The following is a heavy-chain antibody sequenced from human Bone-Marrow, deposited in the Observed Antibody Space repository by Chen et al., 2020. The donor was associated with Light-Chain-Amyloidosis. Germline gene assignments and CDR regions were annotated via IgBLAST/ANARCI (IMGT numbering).Heavy chain of an antibody. J-gene: IGHJ6*02. CDR3: ARDRGRYCTNGVCYIPPVAGNYYYYGMDV. D-gene: IGHD2-8*01. CDR2: IIPIFGTA. CDR1: GGTFSSYA. V-gene: IGHV1-69*01. Sequence: QVQLVQSGAEVKKPGSSVKVSCKASGGTFSSYAISWVRQAPGKGLEWMEGIIPIFGTANYAQKFQGRVTITADESTSTAYMELSSLRSEDTAVYYCARDRGRYCTNGVCYIPPVAGNYYYYGMDVWGQGTTVTVSS.